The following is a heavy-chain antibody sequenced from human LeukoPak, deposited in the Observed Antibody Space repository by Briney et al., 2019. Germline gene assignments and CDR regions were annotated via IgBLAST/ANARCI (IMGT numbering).Heavy chain of an antibody. CDR3: ARDLARLRAYYFDY. CDR1: TFTFSDYA. CDR2: IRYDGSNT. V-gene: IGHV3-30*02. Sequence: GGSLRLSCEASTFTFSDYAMHWVRQAPGKGLEWVAFIRYDGSNTYYADYAKGRFTISRDNSKNSLYLQMNSLRAEDTAVYYCARDLARLRAYYFDYWGQGTLVTVSS. J-gene: IGHJ4*02.